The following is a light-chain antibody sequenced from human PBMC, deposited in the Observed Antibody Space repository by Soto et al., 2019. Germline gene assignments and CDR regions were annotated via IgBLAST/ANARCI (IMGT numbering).Light chain of an antibody. CDR2: DAS. V-gene: IGKV1-5*01. J-gene: IGKJ1*01. CDR3: QQYNSSP. CDR1: QSISSW. Sequence: DIQMTQSPSTLSASVGDRVTITCRASQSISSWLAWYQQKPGKAPKLLIYDASSLESGVPSRFSGSGSGTEFTLTISSLQPDDFATYYCQQYNSSPFGQGTKVDIK.